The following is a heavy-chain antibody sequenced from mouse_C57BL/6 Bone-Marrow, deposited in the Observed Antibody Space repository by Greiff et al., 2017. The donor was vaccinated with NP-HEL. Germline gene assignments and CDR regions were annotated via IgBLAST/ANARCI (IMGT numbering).Heavy chain of an antibody. CDR3: ARSGVLGY. V-gene: IGHV1-82*01. Sequence: VKLMESGPELVKPGASVKISCKASGYAFSSSWMNWVKQRPGKGLEWIGRIYPGDGDTNYNGKFKGKATLTADKASSTAYMQLSSLTSEDSAVYFCARSGVLGYWGQGTTLTVSS. CDR1: GYAFSSSW. D-gene: IGHD2-14*01. CDR2: IYPGDGDT. J-gene: IGHJ2*01.